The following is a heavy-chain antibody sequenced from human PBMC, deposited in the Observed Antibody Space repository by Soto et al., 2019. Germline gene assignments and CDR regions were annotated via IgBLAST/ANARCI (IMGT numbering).Heavy chain of an antibody. J-gene: IGHJ5*02. CDR1: GGSISSYY. Sequence: TSETLSLTCTVSGGSISSYYWSWIRQPPGKGLEWIGYIYYSGSTNYNPSLKSRVTISVDTSKNQFSLKLSSVTAADTAVYYCARRTTAYDFWSGYYYNWFDPWGQGTLVTVSS. V-gene: IGHV4-59*01. D-gene: IGHD3-3*01. CDR3: ARRTTAYDFWSGYYYNWFDP. CDR2: IYYSGST.